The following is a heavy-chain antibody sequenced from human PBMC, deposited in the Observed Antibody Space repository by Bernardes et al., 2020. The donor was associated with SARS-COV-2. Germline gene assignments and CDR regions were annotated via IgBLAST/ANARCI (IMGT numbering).Heavy chain of an antibody. CDR1: GFPSSNYG. CDR2: ISNDGSNT. D-gene: IGHD6-19*01. V-gene: IGHV3-30*03. CDR3: ARDSEFDSSGWIDC. Sequence: GVSLRISCAASGFPSSNYGMHWVRQAPGKGLEWVALISNDGSNTYYAESVRGRFTISRDNSKKTLYLQINSLRPEDTAIYYCARDSEFDSSGWIDCWGQGALVTVSS. J-gene: IGHJ4*02.